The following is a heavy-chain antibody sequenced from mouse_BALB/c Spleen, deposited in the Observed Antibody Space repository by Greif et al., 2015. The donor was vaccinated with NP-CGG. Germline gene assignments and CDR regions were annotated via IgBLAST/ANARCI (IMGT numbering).Heavy chain of an antibody. CDR2: ISYSGST. Sequence: EVQVVESGPSLVKPSQTLSLTRSVTGDSITSGYWNWIRKFPGNKLEYMGYISYSGSTYYNPSLKSRISITRDTSKNQYYLQLNSVTTEDTATYYCARKDYGSSYAMDYWGQGTSVTVSS. V-gene: IGHV3-8*02. J-gene: IGHJ4*01. CDR1: GDSITSGY. D-gene: IGHD1-1*01. CDR3: ARKDYGSSYAMDY.